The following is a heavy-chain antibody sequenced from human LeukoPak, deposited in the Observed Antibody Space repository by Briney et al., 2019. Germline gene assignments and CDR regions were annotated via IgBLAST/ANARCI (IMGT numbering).Heavy chain of an antibody. V-gene: IGHV3-23*01. CDR2: ISGSGGST. D-gene: IGHD2-2*01. J-gene: IGHJ4*02. CDR1: GFTFSSYG. Sequence: PGGSLRLSCAASGFTFSSYGMSWVRQAPGKGLEWVSAISGSGGSTYYADSVKGRFTISRDNSKNTLYLQMNSLRAEDTAVYYCAKSRSTRPFVGINDYWGQGTLVTVSS. CDR3: AKSRSTRPFVGINDY.